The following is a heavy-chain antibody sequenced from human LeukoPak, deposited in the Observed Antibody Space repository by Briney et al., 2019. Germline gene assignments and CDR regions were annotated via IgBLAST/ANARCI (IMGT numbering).Heavy chain of an antibody. CDR3: ARDASGSYYKDYYFDY. V-gene: IGHV1-46*01. CDR1: GYTFTSYY. CDR2: INPSGGST. J-gene: IGHJ4*02. D-gene: IGHD1-26*01. Sequence: ASVKVSCKASGYTFTSYYMHWVRQAPGQGLEWMGIINPSGGSTSYAQKFQGRVTMTRDTSTSTVYMELSSLRSEDTAVYYCARDASGSYYKDYYFDYWGQGTLVTVSS.